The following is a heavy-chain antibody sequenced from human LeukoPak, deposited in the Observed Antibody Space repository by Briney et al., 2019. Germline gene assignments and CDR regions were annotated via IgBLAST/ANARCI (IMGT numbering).Heavy chain of an antibody. J-gene: IGHJ4*02. Sequence: GGSLRLSCVASGLTFSGQWMNWVSQAPGQGLELVANIKHDGREKYYVDSVQGRFTISREDGKNSLSLQMNSVRAEDTAVYYCAYTNNLKYWGQGTLVVVSS. CDR1: GLTFSGQW. CDR3: AYTNNLKY. D-gene: IGHD3-16*01. CDR2: IKHDGREK. V-gene: IGHV3-7*01.